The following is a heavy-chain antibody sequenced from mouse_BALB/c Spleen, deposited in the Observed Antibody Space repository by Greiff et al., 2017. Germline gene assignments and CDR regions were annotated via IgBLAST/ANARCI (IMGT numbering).Heavy chain of an antibody. V-gene: IGHV5-6*01. J-gene: IGHJ4*01. CDR3: ARLGTGTDAMDY. CDR2: ISSGGSYT. Sequence: EVKVVESGGDLVKPGGSLKLSCAASGFTFSSYGMSWVRQTPDKRLEWVATISSGGSYTYYPDSVKGRFTISRDNAKNTLYLQMSSLKSEDTAMYYCARLGTGTDAMDYWGQGTSVTVSS. CDR1: GFTFSSYG. D-gene: IGHD4-1*01.